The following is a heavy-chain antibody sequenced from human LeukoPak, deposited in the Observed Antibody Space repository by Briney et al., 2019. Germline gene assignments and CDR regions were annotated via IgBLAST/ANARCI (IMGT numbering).Heavy chain of an antibody. D-gene: IGHD3-3*01. J-gene: IGHJ5*02. CDR3: AKGEYYDFWSGYPTFDP. CDR2: ISGSGGST. Sequence: GGTLRLSCAASGFTFSSYGMSWVRQAPGKGLEWVSAISGSGGSTYYADSVKGRFTISRDNSKNTLYLQMNSLRAEDTAVYYCAKGEYYDFWSGYPTFDPWGQGTLVTVSS. V-gene: IGHV3-23*01. CDR1: GFTFSSYG.